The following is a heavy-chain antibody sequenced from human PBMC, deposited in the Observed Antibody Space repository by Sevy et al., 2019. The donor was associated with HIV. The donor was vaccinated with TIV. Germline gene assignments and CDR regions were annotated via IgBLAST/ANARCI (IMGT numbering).Heavy chain of an antibody. V-gene: IGHV3-23*01. CDR3: AKGIGYSGYETDY. J-gene: IGHJ4*02. CDR1: GFTFSSYA. D-gene: IGHD5-12*01. CDR2: ISGGGIST. Sequence: GGSLRLSCAASGFTFSSYAMSWVRQAPGKGLEWVSAISGGGISTYYGDSVKGRFTISRDNSKNTLYLQMNNLRAEDTAVFYCAKGIGYSGYETDYWGQGTLVTVSS.